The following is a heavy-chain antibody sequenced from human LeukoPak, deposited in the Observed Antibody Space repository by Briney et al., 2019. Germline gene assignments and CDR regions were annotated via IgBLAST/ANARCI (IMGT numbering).Heavy chain of an antibody. CDR2: ISGSGGST. V-gene: IGHV3-23*01. Sequence: PEGSLRLSCAVSGFTFSSYAMSWVRQAPGKGLEWVSAISGSGGSTYYADSVKGRFTISRDNSKNTLYLQMNSLRAEDTAVYYCAKYSGYDLDSVIFDYWGQGTLVTVSS. J-gene: IGHJ4*02. CDR1: GFTFSSYA. CDR3: AKYSGYDLDSVIFDY. D-gene: IGHD5-12*01.